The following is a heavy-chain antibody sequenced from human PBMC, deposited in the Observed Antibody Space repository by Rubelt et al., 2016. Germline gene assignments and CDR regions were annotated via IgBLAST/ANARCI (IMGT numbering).Heavy chain of an antibody. D-gene: IGHD3-22*01. Sequence: QVHLVQSAIEVKKPGASVKISCKTSGYTFTTYGIIWVRRAPGQGLEWMGWINTYNDKTNYPQKVQGRVCRTTDSSTKTAYMELRSRRSDDTAVYYCARGYFDSTGDFDYWGQGTLVTVSS. CDR3: ARGYFDSTGDFDY. J-gene: IGHJ4*02. V-gene: IGHV1-18*01. CDR2: INTYNDKT. CDR1: GYTFTTYG.